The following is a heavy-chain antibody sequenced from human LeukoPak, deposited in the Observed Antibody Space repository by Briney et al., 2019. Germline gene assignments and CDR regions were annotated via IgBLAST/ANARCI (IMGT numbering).Heavy chain of an antibody. CDR1: GLAFSSYA. CDR2: ISYDGGST. Sequence: GRSLRLSCAASGLAFSSYAMYWVRQAPGKGLEWVALISYDGGSTYYADSVKGRFTISRDNSKNTLYLQMNSLRAEDTAVYYCAKDSLGYCSRASCYNYFDYWGQGTLVTVSS. J-gene: IGHJ4*02. V-gene: IGHV3-30*07. CDR3: AKDSLGYCSRASCYNYFDY. D-gene: IGHD2-2*02.